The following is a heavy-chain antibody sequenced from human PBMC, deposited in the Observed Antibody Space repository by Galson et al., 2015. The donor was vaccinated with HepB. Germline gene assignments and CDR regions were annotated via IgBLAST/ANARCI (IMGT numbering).Heavy chain of an antibody. Sequence: SLRLSCAASGSTFSSYGIHWVRQAPGKGLEWVALIWSDGSNKHYADSVEGRFTISRDNSKNTLYLQMNSLRAEDTAVYYCAREGAVVPTAMPLDYWGQGTLVTVSS. CDR2: IWSDGSNK. D-gene: IGHD2-2*01. J-gene: IGHJ4*02. CDR1: GSTFSSYG. CDR3: AREGAVVPTAMPLDY. V-gene: IGHV3-33*01.